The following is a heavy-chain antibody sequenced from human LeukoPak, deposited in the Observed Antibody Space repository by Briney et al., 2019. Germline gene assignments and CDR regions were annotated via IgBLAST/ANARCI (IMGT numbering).Heavy chain of an antibody. CDR2: MNPNSGNT. CDR1: GYTFTSYN. Sequence: GASVKVSCKASGYTFTSYNINWVRQATGQGLEWMGWMNPNSGNTGYAQKFQGRVTMTRNTSISTAYMELSSLRSDDTAVYYCARVREGRGVVYDAFDIWGQGTMVTVSS. CDR3: ARVREGRGVVYDAFDI. V-gene: IGHV1-8*01. J-gene: IGHJ3*02. D-gene: IGHD2-15*01.